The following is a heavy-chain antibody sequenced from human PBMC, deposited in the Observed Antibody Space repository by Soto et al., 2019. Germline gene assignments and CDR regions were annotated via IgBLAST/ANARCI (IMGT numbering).Heavy chain of an antibody. CDR3: ARARGGKGAFDI. D-gene: IGHD1-26*01. V-gene: IGHV3-74*01. Sequence: GGSLRLSCAASGFTFSSYWMHWVRQAPGKGLGWVSRINSDGSSTSYADTVKGRFTISRDNAKNTLYLQMNSLRAEDTAVYYCARARGGKGAFDIWGQGTMVTVSS. CDR2: INSDGSST. CDR1: GFTFSSYW. J-gene: IGHJ3*02.